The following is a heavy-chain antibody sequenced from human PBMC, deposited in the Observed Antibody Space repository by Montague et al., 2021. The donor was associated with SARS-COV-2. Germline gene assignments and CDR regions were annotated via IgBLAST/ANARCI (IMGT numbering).Heavy chain of an antibody. CDR3: ARATPGIADPIEY. Sequence: SETLSLTCTVSGGSISSYLWTWIRQPPGKGLEWIGYIYYSGKTNYNLSLSSRVTMSVDTSKNQFSLKLNSVTAADAAVYFCARATPGIADPIEYWGQGTLLTVSS. CDR2: IYYSGKT. J-gene: IGHJ4*02. CDR1: GGSISSYL. V-gene: IGHV4-59*08. D-gene: IGHD6-13*01.